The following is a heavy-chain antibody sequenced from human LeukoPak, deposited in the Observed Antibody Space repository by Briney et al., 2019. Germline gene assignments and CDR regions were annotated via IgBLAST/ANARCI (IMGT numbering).Heavy chain of an antibody. Sequence: ASVKVSCKASGGTFSSYAISWVRQAPGQGLEWVGRIIPILGIANYAQKFQGRVAITADKSTSTAYMELSSLRSEDTAVYYCASGRYWFDPWGQGTLVTVSS. J-gene: IGHJ5*02. CDR1: GGTFSSYA. CDR2: IIPILGIA. CDR3: ASGRYWFDP. D-gene: IGHD3/OR15-3a*01. V-gene: IGHV1-69*04.